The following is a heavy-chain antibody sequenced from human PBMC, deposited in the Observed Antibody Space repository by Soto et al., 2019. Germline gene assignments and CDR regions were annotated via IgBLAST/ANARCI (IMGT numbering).Heavy chain of an antibody. CDR2: IWYDGSNK. J-gene: IGHJ4*02. Sequence: QVQLVESGGGVVQPGRSLRLSCAASGFTFSSYGMHWVRQAPGKGLEWVAVIWYDGSNKYYADSVKGRFTISRDNSKNTLYLQMNSLRAEDTAVYYCAKVGGDCSGGSCYGIDYWGQGTLVTVSS. V-gene: IGHV3-33*06. CDR3: AKVGGDCSGGSCYGIDY. D-gene: IGHD2-15*01. CDR1: GFTFSSYG.